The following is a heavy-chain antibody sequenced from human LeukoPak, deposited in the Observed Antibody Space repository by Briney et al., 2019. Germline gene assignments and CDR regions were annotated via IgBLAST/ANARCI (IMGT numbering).Heavy chain of an antibody. J-gene: IGHJ6*03. Sequence: GGSLRLSCAASGFTFSDYYMSWIRQAPGKGLEWVSYISSSGSTIYYADSVKGRFTISRDNAKNSLYLRMNSLRAEDTAVYYCAKGYGWEASYYYYYMDVWGKGTTVTISS. V-gene: IGHV3-11*04. CDR3: AKGYGWEASYYYYYMDV. CDR1: GFTFSDYY. CDR2: ISSSGSTI. D-gene: IGHD1-26*01.